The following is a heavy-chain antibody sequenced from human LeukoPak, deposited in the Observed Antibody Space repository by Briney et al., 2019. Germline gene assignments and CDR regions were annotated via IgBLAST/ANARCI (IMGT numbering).Heavy chain of an antibody. Sequence: SETLSLTCAVYGGSFRRYYWSWIRHPPGKGLEWMGEINHSGSTNYNPSLTSRIPISLDTSQKQFPLKLAHVTAADTAVYYCAKDLGGGYGIFDYWGQGTLVTVSS. D-gene: IGHD5-12*01. J-gene: IGHJ4*02. CDR3: AKDLGGGYGIFDY. CDR2: INHSGST. V-gene: IGHV4-34*01. CDR1: GGSFRRYY.